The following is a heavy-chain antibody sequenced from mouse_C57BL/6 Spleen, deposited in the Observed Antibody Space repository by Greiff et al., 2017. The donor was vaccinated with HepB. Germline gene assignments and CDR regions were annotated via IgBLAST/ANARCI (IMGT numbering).Heavy chain of an antibody. V-gene: IGHV1-82*01. Sequence: VQLQQSGPELVKPGASVKISCKASGYAFSSSWMNWVKQRPGKGLEWIGRIYPGDGDTNYNGKFKGKATLTADKSSSTAYMQLSSLTSEDSAVYFCARGGTTVVFDYWGQGTTLTVA. CDR2: IYPGDGDT. J-gene: IGHJ2*01. D-gene: IGHD1-1*01. CDR1: GYAFSSSW. CDR3: ARGGTTVVFDY.